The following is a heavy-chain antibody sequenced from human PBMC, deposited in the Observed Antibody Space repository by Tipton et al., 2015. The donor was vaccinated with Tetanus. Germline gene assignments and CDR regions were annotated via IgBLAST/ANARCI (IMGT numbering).Heavy chain of an antibody. CDR2: VKQDGSAL. CDR3: ARDRGEDWTNFYYMDV. CDR1: GFTFSNYC. Sequence: GSLRLSCVASGFTFSNYCMTWVRQAPGKGLEWVANVKQDGSALYYVDSVKGRFTFSRDNAENSLYLQVNSLRVEDTAVYYCARDRGEDWTNFYYMDVWGKGATVTVSS. D-gene: IGHD3/OR15-3a*01. V-gene: IGHV3-7*01. J-gene: IGHJ6*03.